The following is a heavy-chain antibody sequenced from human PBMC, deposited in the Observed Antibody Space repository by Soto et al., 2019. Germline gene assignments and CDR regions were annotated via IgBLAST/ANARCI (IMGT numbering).Heavy chain of an antibody. J-gene: IGHJ4*02. CDR1: GYTFTSHG. V-gene: IGHV1-18*01. CDR2: ISAYNGNK. D-gene: IGHD3-10*01. Sequence: QVQLVQSGAEVKKPGASVKVSCKASGYTFTSHGISWVRQAPGQGLEWMGWISAYNGNKNYAQKSRGRVTMPTATSTSTVYIELRSRRSDDTAVYYCARGGYFGSGSYLAFWGQGTLVTVSS. CDR3: ARGGYFGSGSYLAF.